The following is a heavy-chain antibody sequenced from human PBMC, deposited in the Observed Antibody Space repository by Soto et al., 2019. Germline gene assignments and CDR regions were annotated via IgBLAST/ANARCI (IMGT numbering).Heavy chain of an antibody. CDR1: GFTFSSYD. J-gene: IGHJ3*02. CDR2: IGTAGDT. CDR3: AREALAYDAFDI. D-gene: IGHD1-1*01. Sequence: GGSLRLSCAASGFTFSSYDMHWVRQATGKGLEWVSAIGTAGDTYYPGSVKGRFTISRENAKNSLYLQMNSLRAGDTAVYYCAREALAYDAFDIWGQGTMVTVSS. V-gene: IGHV3-13*01.